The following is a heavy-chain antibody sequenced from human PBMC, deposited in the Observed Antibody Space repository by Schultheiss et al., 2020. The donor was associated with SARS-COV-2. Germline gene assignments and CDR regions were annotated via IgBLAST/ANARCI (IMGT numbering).Heavy chain of an antibody. CDR3: AKVDPAPPIARPDVNWFES. J-gene: IGHJ5*01. Sequence: SQTLSLTCTVSGGSISSYYWGWIRQPPGKGLEWIGSIYYSGSTYYNPSLKSRVTISVDTSKNQFSLKLASVTAADTAVYYCAKVDPAPPIARPDVNWFESWGQGALVTVSS. CDR1: GGSISSYY. V-gene: IGHV4-39*07. CDR2: IYYSGST. D-gene: IGHD2-15*01.